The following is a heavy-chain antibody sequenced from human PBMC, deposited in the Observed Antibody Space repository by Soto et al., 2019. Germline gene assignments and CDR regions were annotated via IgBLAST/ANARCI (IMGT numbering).Heavy chain of an antibody. CDR2: IYWDATK. Sequence: QITLKESGPPLVKPTQTRTLTCTFSGFSLPTDRVGVGWIRQPPGKALEWLAVIYWDATKTYRPSLKSRLTITKDTSKTPVALTMTDMAHVDTASYDWAPAYGGRSRYWGQGTLVTVSS. CDR1: GFSLPTDRVG. D-gene: IGHD3-10*01. CDR3: APAYGGRSRY. V-gene: IGHV2-5*02. J-gene: IGHJ4*02.